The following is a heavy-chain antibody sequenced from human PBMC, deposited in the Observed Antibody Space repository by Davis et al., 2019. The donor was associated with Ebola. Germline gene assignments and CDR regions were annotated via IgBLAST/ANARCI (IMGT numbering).Heavy chain of an antibody. CDR2: ISSSGNTI. V-gene: IGHV3-48*01. D-gene: IGHD1-26*01. CDR1: GFTFTSFS. J-gene: IGHJ6*02. Sequence: GESLKISCTASGFTFTSFSLNWVRQTPGKGLEWLSYISSSGNTIYYADSVKGRFTISRDSAKNSLYLQMSSLRAEDTAVYYCARDSGSYLYYYYYGMDVWGQGTTVTVSS. CDR3: ARDSGSYLYYYYYGMDV.